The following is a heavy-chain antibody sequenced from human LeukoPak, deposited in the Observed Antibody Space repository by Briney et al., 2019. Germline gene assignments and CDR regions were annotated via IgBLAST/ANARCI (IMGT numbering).Heavy chain of an antibody. Sequence: SETLSLTCAVSGCSISSGYYWGWIRPPPGKGLEWIGSIYHSGSTYYNPSLKSRVTISVDTSKNQFSLKLSSVTAADTAVYYCASIAAAGSFDYWGQGTLVTVSS. D-gene: IGHD6-13*01. CDR1: GCSISSGYY. CDR3: ASIAAAGSFDY. V-gene: IGHV4-38-2*01. J-gene: IGHJ4*02. CDR2: IYHSGST.